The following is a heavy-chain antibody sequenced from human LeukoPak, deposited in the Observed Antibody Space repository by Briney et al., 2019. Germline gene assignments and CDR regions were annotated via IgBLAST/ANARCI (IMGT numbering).Heavy chain of an antibody. V-gene: IGHV4-34*01. CDR3: ATWDETGDRTSGFDAFDI. J-gene: IGHJ3*02. CDR1: GGSFSGYY. D-gene: IGHD7-27*01. Sequence: SETLSLTCAVYGGSFSGYYWSWIRQPPGKGLEWIAEINHSGSTNYNPSLKSRVTISVDTSKNQFSLKLSSVTAADTAVYYCATWDETGDRTSGFDAFDIWGQGTMVTVSS. CDR2: INHSGST.